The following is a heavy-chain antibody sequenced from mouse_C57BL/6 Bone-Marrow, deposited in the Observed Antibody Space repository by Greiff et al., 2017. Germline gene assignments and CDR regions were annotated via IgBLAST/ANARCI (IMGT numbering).Heavy chain of an antibody. J-gene: IGHJ4*01. V-gene: IGHV1-74*01. Sequence: QVQLQQSGAELVKPGASVKVSCKASGYTFTSYWMHWVKQRPGQGLEWIGRIHPSDGDTNYNQKFKGKATLTVDKSSSTAYMQLSSLTSEDSAVYYCEILGVYYYAMDYWGQGTSVTVSS. CDR1: GYTFTSYW. CDR2: IHPSDGDT. D-gene: IGHD3-3*01. CDR3: EILGVYYYAMDY.